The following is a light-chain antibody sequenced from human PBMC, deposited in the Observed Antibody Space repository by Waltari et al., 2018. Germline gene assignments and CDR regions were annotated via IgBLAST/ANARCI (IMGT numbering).Light chain of an antibody. Sequence: SSELTQDPAVSVALGQTVRITCQGDSLRSYYASWYQQKPGQAPVLVLYGKNNRPSGIPDRFPGSSSGNTASLTITGAQAEDEADYYCNSRDSSGNHLRVFGGGTKLTVL. CDR2: GKN. CDR1: SLRSYY. CDR3: NSRDSSGNHLRV. J-gene: IGLJ2*01. V-gene: IGLV3-19*01.